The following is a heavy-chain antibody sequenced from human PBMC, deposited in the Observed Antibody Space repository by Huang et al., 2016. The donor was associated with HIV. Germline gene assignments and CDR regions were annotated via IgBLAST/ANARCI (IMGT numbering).Heavy chain of an antibody. CDR2: ISASGNTT. CDR1: GLTFDNSA. J-gene: IGHJ4*02. CDR3: AKAPGWYFIFDN. V-gene: IGHV3-23*01. Sequence: EVQLLESGGGLVQPGGSLRLSCAASGLTFDNSAMTWVRQAPGKGLEWVSVISASGNTTSYADFVKGRFTISRDNSKKTLYLQMNSLRAEDTAVYYCAKAPGWYFIFDNWGQGTLVTVSS. D-gene: IGHD6-19*01.